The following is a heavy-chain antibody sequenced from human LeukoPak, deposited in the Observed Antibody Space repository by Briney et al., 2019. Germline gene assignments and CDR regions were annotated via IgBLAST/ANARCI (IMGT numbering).Heavy chain of an antibody. V-gene: IGHV3-30*04. J-gene: IGHJ4*02. CDR3: AKNGMWDDILTGYWIDY. D-gene: IGHD3-9*01. CDR1: GFTFSSYA. CDR2: ISYDGSNK. Sequence: QTGRSLRLSCAASGFTFSSYAMHWVRQAPGKGLEWVTIISYDGSNKYYADSVRGRFTISRDSSKNTLYLQMNSLRAEDTAVYYCAKNGMWDDILTGYWIDYWGQGTLVTVSS.